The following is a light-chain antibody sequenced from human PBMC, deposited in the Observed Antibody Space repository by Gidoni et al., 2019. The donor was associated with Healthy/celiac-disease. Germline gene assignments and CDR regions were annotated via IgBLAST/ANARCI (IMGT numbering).Light chain of an antibody. Sequence: DIQMTQSPSSLSASVGDRVTITCRASQSISSYLNWYQQKPGKAPKLLIYAASSLQSGPPSMFSRSSSAAFFPPTSSRLPPDYFATYYCQHSYSPPLTFGQXTKVEIK. CDR2: AAS. J-gene: IGKJ1*01. V-gene: IGKV1-39*01. CDR1: QSISSY. CDR3: QHSYSPPLT.